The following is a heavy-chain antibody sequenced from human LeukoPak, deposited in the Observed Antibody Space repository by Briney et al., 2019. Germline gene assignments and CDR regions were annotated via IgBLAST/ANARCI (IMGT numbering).Heavy chain of an antibody. CDR2: ISAYNGNT. D-gene: IGHD1-26*01. Sequence: ASVKVSCTASGYTFTSYGISWVRQAPGQGLEWMGWISAYNGNTNYAQKLQGRVTMTTDTSTSAAYMELRSLRSDDTAVYYCARVPYSGSYLSPTRFDYWGQGTLVTVSS. V-gene: IGHV1-18*01. J-gene: IGHJ4*02. CDR3: ARVPYSGSYLSPTRFDY. CDR1: GYTFTSYG.